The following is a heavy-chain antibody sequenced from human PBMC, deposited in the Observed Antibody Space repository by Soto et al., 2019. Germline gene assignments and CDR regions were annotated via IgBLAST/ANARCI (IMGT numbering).Heavy chain of an antibody. CDR3: ARDYSVIPVYFDY. Sequence: GASVKGSCKAFGFTFTNYGISWVRQGPGQGREWMGWISAYNGNTNYAQKLQGRVTMTTDTSTSTAYMELRGLRSDDTAVYYCARDYSVIPVYFDYWGQGTLVTVS. V-gene: IGHV1-18*01. CDR2: ISAYNGNT. CDR1: GFTFTNYG. J-gene: IGHJ4*02. D-gene: IGHD3-22*01.